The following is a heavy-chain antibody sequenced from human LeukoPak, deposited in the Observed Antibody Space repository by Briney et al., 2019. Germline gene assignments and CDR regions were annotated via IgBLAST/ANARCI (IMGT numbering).Heavy chain of an antibody. CDR3: ARVSLANSGFNAFDI. Sequence: GGSLRLSCAASGFTFSSYWMSWVRQAPGKGLEWVANIKQDGSEKYYVDSVKGRFTISRDKAKNSLYLQMNSLRAEDTAVYYCARVSLANSGFNAFDIWGQGTMVTVSS. J-gene: IGHJ3*02. D-gene: IGHD3-3*02. V-gene: IGHV3-7*01. CDR1: GFTFSSYW. CDR2: IKQDGSEK.